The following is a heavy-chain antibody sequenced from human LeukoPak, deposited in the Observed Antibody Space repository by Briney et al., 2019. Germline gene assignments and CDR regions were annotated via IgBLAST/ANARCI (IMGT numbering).Heavy chain of an antibody. CDR2: INPSGGST. CDR3: ASGTYYYDSSGYYYARVFDY. V-gene: IGHV1-46*01. CDR1: GYTFTSYY. J-gene: IGHJ4*02. D-gene: IGHD3-22*01. Sequence: ASVKVSCKASGYTFTSYYMHWVRQAPGQGLERMGIINPSGGSTSYAQKFQGRVTMTRDTSTSTVYMELSSLRSEDTAVYYCASGTYYYDSSGYYYARVFDYWGQGTLVTVSS.